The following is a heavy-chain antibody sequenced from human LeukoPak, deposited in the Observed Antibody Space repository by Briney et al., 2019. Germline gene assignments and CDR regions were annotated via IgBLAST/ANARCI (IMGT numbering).Heavy chain of an antibody. J-gene: IGHJ4*02. V-gene: IGHV4-38-2*02. CDR2: IYHSGST. Sequence: SETLSLTCAVSGYSISSGYYCGWMRQPPGKGLEWIGSIYHSGSTYYNPSLKSRVTISVDTSKNQFSLKLSSVTAADTAVYYCARDGGDYGNSGYYYSCFDYWGQGTLVTVSS. CDR3: ARDGGDYGNSGYYYSCFDY. CDR1: GYSISSGYY. D-gene: IGHD3-22*01.